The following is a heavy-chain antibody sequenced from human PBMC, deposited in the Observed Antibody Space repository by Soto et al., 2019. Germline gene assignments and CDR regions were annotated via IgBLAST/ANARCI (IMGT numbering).Heavy chain of an antibody. Sequence: PGGSLRLSCAASGFTFSSYSMNWVRQAPGKGLEWVSSISSSSSYIYYADSVKGRFTISRDNAKNSLYLQMNSLRAEDTAVYYCARDSLNEYRPFYYGYCSSTSCPGGGMDVWGQGTTVTVSS. CDR2: ISSSSSYI. V-gene: IGHV3-21*01. J-gene: IGHJ6*02. CDR1: GFTFSSYS. CDR3: ARDSLNEYRPFYYGYCSSTSCPGGGMDV. D-gene: IGHD2-2*01.